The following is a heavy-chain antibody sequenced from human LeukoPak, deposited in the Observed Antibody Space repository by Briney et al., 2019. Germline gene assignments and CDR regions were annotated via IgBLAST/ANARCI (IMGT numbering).Heavy chain of an antibody. CDR3: AKPRDIDSWAFDV. CDR2: IKGDGSDK. Sequence: GGSLRLSCAASGFTFTSYWMGWVRQAPGKGLEWVAHIKGDGSDKEYVDSVKGRFTISRDNSKNTLNLQMNSLRTEDTAVYYCAKPRDIDSWAFDVWGQGTMVTVS. J-gene: IGHJ3*01. D-gene: IGHD2-15*01. CDR1: GFTFTSYW. V-gene: IGHV3-7*02.